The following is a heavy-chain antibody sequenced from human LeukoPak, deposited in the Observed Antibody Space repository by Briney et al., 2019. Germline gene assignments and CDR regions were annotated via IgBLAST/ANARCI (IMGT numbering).Heavy chain of an antibody. CDR2: ISGDGSNT. J-gene: IGHJ6*02. CDR3: ARLRDSSSPRYYYYGLDV. V-gene: IGHV3-74*01. CDR1: GFTFTSYY. D-gene: IGHD6-13*01. Sequence: GGSLRLSCAASGFTFTSYYMHWVRQAPGKGLVWVSRISGDGSNTIYADSVKGRFTISRDNAKNTLYLQMNSLRAEDTAVYYCARLRDSSSPRYYYYGLDVWGQGTTVTVSS.